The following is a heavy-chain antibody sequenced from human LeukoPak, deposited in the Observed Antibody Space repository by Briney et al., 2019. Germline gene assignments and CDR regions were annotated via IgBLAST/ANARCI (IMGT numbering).Heavy chain of an antibody. CDR2: IDRSGST. Sequence: SETLSLTCTVSGGSISSGSYYWSWIRQPAGKRLEWIGHIDRSGSTNYNPSLKSRVTISVDTSKNQFSLKLSSVTAADTAVYYCARLSRGCGGDCSRFDYWGQGTLVTVSS. CDR1: GGSISSGSYY. J-gene: IGHJ4*02. V-gene: IGHV4-61*10. CDR3: ARLSRGCGGDCSRFDY. D-gene: IGHD2-21*02.